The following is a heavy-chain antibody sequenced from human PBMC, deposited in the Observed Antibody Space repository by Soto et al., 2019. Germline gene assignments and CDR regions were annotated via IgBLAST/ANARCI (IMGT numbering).Heavy chain of an antibody. CDR3: ARDLDGDSWFDY. D-gene: IGHD4-17*01. CDR2: ISYSGST. CDR1: GASITTSY. Sequence: PSETLSLTCTVSGASITTSYWSWIRQPPGKGLEWIGYISYSGSTDYNPSLKSRVTISFDASKSQISLQVRSATAADAAVYYCARDLDGDSWFDYWGQGTLVTVSS. J-gene: IGHJ4*02. V-gene: IGHV4-59*01.